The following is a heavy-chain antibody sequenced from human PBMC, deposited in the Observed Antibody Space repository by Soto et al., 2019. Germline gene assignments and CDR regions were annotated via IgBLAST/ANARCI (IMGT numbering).Heavy chain of an antibody. Sequence: TGGSLRLSCXASGFTFSSYGMHWVRQAPGKGLEWVAVISYDGSNKYYADSVKGRFTISRDNSKNTLYLQMNSLRAEDTAVYYCAKGPIAVAGTDPYYFDYWGQGTLVTVSS. V-gene: IGHV3-30*18. CDR3: AKGPIAVAGTDPYYFDY. CDR2: ISYDGSNK. J-gene: IGHJ4*02. CDR1: GFTFSSYG. D-gene: IGHD6-19*01.